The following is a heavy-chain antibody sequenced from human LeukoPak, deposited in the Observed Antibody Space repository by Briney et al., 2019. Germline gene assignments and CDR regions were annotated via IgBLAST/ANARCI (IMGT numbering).Heavy chain of an antibody. CDR2: IYPGDSDT. CDR1: GYNFTSYW. V-gene: IGHV5-51*01. J-gene: IGHJ4*02. Sequence: GESLKISCKGSGYNFTSYWIGWVRQMPGTGLEWMGIIYPGDSDTRYSPSFQGQVTISADKSISTAYLQCSSLKVSDTAMYYCARVGDYVFDYWGQGTLVTVSS. CDR3: ARVGDYVFDY. D-gene: IGHD4-17*01.